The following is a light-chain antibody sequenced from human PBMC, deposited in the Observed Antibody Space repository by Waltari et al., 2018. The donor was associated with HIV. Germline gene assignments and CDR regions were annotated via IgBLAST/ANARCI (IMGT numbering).Light chain of an antibody. Sequence: QSALTQPASASGSPGQSLTISCTGTSSNVGRDDLVSWYQQHPGEAPKLIIYEVTKRPSGVSNRFSGSKSGNTASLTISGLQAEDEAEYYCCSCPRSGIRYVFGTGTKVTVL. CDR2: EVT. V-gene: IGLV2-23*02. J-gene: IGLJ1*01. CDR3: CSCPRSGIRYV. CDR1: SSNVGRDDL.